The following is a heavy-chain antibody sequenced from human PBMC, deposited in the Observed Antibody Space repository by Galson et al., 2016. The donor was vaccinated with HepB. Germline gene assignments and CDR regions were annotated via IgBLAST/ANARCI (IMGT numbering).Heavy chain of an antibody. CDR3: CLVD. D-gene: IGHD3-22*01. V-gene: IGHV3-11*03. CDR2: INYNLNT. Sequence: SLRLSCAASGFTLIDNHMSWIRRTPGKGVEWISYINYNLNTKYADYEKAQISLKLTSVTPADSGVYYCVRHPPAHCSSGCLVDWGQGTLVTVSS. CDR1: GFTLIDNH. J-gene: IGHJ4*02.